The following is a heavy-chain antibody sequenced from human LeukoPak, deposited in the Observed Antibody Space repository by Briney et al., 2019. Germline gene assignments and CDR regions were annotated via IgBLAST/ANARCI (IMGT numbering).Heavy chain of an antibody. CDR1: GYTFTGYY. CDR3: ARATQIRDYSSNY. Sequence: GASVKVSCKASGYTFTGYYMHWVRQAPGQGLEWMGWINPNSGGTNYAQKFQGWVTMTRDTSTSTVYMELSSLRSEDTAVYYCARATQIRDYSSNYWGQGTLVTVSS. V-gene: IGHV1-2*04. CDR2: INPNSGGT. J-gene: IGHJ4*02. D-gene: IGHD4-11*01.